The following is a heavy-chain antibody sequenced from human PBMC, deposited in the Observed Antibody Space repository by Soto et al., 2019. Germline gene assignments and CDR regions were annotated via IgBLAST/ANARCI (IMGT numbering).Heavy chain of an antibody. J-gene: IGHJ6*02. CDR3: AKEVSGSYSYYCMDV. CDR1: GFTFSSYG. Sequence: LRLSCAASGFTFSSYGMHWVRQAPGKGLEWVAVISYDGSNKHYADSVKGRFTISRDNSKNTLYLQMNSLRAEDTAVYYCAKEVSGSYSYYCMDVWGQGTTVTVSS. CDR2: ISYDGSNK. D-gene: IGHD1-26*01. V-gene: IGHV3-30*18.